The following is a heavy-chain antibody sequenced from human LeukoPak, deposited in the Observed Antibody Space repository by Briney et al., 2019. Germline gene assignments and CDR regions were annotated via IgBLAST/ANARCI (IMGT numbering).Heavy chain of an antibody. CDR3: ARGPPNWGYDY. J-gene: IGHJ4*02. CDR1: GYTFTSYD. CDR2: MSPNSGDT. V-gene: IGHV1-8*01. Sequence: ASVKVSCKASGYTFTSYDFNWVRQATGQRPEWMGWMSPNSGDTGYAQKFQDRVTMTRNTSISTAYMELSTLRSDDTAVYYCARGPPNWGYDYWGPGTLVTVSS. D-gene: IGHD7-27*01.